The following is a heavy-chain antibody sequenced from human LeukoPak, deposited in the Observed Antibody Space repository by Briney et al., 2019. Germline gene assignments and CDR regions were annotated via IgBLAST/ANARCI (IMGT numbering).Heavy chain of an antibody. CDR3: ARIDYSDYENDAFDI. CDR2: ISHSGST. V-gene: IGHV4-34*01. CDR1: GGSFSGYY. Sequence: SETLCLTCAVYGGSFSGYYWSWIRQPPGKGLEWIGEISHSGSTDYNPSLKSRVTISADTSKNQFSLKLSSVTAADTAVYYCARIDYSDYENDAFDIWGQGTMVTVSS. D-gene: IGHD4-11*01. J-gene: IGHJ3*02.